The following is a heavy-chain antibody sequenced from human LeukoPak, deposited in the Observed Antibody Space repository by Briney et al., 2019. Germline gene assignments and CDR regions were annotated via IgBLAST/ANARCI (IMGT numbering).Heavy chain of an antibody. D-gene: IGHD3-9*01. CDR2: IRDDGSNK. J-gene: IGHJ5*02. CDR3: AKDHYDILTGYYNWWFDP. V-gene: IGHV3-30*02. CDR1: GFTFSSYG. Sequence: GGSLRLSCAASGFTFSSYGMHWVRQAPGKGLEWVAFIRDDGSNKYYADSVKGRFTISRDNSKNTLYLQMNSLRAEDTAVYYCAKDHYDILTGYYNWWFDPWGQGTLVTVSS.